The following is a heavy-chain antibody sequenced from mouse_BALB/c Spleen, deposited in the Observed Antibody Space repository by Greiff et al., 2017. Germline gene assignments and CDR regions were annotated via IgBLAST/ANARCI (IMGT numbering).Heavy chain of an antibody. CDR2: ILPGSGST. V-gene: IGHV1-9*01. CDR3: ARDVYSPPYAMDY. CDR1: GYTFSSYW. D-gene: IGHD2-3*01. Sequence: QVQLQQSGAELMKPGASVKISCKATGYTFSSYWIEWVKQRPGHGLEWIGEILPGSGSTNYNEKFKGKATFTADTSSNTAYMQLSSLTSEDSAVYYCARDVYSPPYAMDYWGQGTSVTVSS. J-gene: IGHJ4*01.